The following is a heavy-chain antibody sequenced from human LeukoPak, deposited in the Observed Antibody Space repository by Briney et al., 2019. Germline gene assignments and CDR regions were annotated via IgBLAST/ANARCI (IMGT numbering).Heavy chain of an antibody. D-gene: IGHD3-9*01. CDR1: GGSISSYY. CDR3: GRVPPRFYDILTGYYRGAFDI. V-gene: IGHV4-59*01. CDR2: IYYSGST. Sequence: SETLSLTCTVSGGSISSYYWSWIRQPPGKGLEWIGYIYYSGSTNYNPSLKSRVTISVDTSKNQFSLKLSSVTAADTAVYYCGRVPPRFYDILTGYYRGAFDIWGQGTMVTVSS. J-gene: IGHJ3*02.